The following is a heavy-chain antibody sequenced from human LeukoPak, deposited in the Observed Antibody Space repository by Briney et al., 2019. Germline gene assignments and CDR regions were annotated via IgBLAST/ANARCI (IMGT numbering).Heavy chain of an antibody. J-gene: IGHJ3*02. CDR2: INPSGGST. Sequence: ASVKVSCKASGYTFTSYYMHWVRQAPGQGLEWMGIINPSGGSTSYAQKFQGRVTMTRDMSTSTVHMELSSLRSEDTAVYYCARAYYGSALDIWGQGTMVTVSS. D-gene: IGHD3-10*01. CDR1: GYTFTSYY. CDR3: ARAYYGSALDI. V-gene: IGHV1-46*01.